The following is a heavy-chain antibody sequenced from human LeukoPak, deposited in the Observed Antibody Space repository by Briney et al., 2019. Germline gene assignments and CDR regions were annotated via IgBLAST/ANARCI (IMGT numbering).Heavy chain of an antibody. CDR2: INHSGST. J-gene: IGHJ2*01. D-gene: IGHD3-22*01. CDR3: ARGIFYYDSSGYLNWYFDP. CDR1: GGSFSGYY. V-gene: IGHV4-34*01. Sequence: SETLSLTCAVYGGSFSGYYWSWIRQPPGKELEWIGEINHSGSTNYNPSLKSRVTISVDTSKNQISLKLSSVTAADTAVYYCARGIFYYDSSGYLNWYFDPWGRGTLVTVSS.